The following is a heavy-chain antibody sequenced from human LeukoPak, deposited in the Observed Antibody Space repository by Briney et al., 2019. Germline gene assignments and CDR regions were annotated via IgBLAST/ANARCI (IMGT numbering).Heavy chain of an antibody. V-gene: IGHV1-2*02. CDR1: GYTFTGYY. Sequence: ASVKVSCKASGYTFTGYYMHWVRQAPGQGLEWMGWINPNSGGTNYAQKFQGRVTMTRDTSISTAYMELSRLRSDDTAVYYCARYLGSIAAAGLTNNYYWGQGTLVTVSS. D-gene: IGHD6-13*01. CDR3: ARYLGSIAAAGLTNNYY. CDR2: INPNSGGT. J-gene: IGHJ4*02.